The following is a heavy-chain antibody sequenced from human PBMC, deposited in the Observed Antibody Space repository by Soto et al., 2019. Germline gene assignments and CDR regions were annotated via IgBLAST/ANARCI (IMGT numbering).Heavy chain of an antibody. CDR2: ISSSSSYI. Sequence: EVQLVESGGGLVKPGGSLRLSCAASGFTFSSYSMNWVRQAPGKGLEWVSSISSSSSYIYYADSVKGRFTISRDNAKNSLYLQKNSLRAEDTAVYYCARDWGGEGTFDYWGQGTLVTVSS. D-gene: IGHD3-16*01. CDR3: ARDWGGEGTFDY. CDR1: GFTFSSYS. J-gene: IGHJ4*02. V-gene: IGHV3-21*01.